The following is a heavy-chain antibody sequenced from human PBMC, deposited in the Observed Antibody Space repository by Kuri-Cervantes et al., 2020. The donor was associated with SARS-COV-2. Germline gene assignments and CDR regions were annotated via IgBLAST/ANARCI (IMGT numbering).Heavy chain of an antibody. CDR3: AKDPYDFWSGYYLYYFDY. CDR2: ISGSGGST. Sequence: GGSLRLSCAASGFTFSSYAMSWVRQAPGKGLEWVSAISGSGGSTYYADSVKGRFTISRDNSKNTLYLQMNSPRAEDTAVYYCAKDPYDFWSGYYLYYFDYWGQGTLVTVSS. J-gene: IGHJ4*02. CDR1: GFTFSSYA. V-gene: IGHV3-23*01. D-gene: IGHD3-3*01.